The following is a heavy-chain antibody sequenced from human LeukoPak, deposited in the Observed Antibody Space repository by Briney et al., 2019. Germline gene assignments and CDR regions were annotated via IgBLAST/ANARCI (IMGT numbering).Heavy chain of an antibody. CDR2: IHYSGST. Sequence: PSETLSLTCTVSHVSISTYYWSWIRQPPGKGLEWMGYIHYSGSTSYNPSLKSRVTISVDTSKKQLSLMLRSVTAADTAVYYCARDIYGSGHGWFDTWGQGRLVTVSS. D-gene: IGHD3-10*01. J-gene: IGHJ5*02. CDR3: ARDIYGSGHGWFDT. CDR1: HVSISTYY. V-gene: IGHV4-59*01.